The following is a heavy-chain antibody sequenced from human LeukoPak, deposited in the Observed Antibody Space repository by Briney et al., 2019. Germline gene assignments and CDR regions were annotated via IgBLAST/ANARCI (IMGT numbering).Heavy chain of an antibody. Sequence: GGSLRLPCAASGFTFSSYGMHWVRQAPGKGLEWVAFIRYDGSNKYYTDSVKGRFTISRDNSKNTLYLQMNSLRAEDTAVYYCAKDSEEWSGYYFDYWGQGTLVTVSS. CDR2: IRYDGSNK. CDR1: GFTFSSYG. CDR3: AKDSEEWSGYYFDY. V-gene: IGHV3-30*02. D-gene: IGHD3-3*01. J-gene: IGHJ4*02.